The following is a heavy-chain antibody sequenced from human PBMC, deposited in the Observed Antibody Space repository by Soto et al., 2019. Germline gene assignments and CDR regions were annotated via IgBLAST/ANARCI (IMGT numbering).Heavy chain of an antibody. Sequence: QVRLEESGPGLVKPSETLSLICSVSGGSVNNADYFWSWIRHHPENGLEWIGYIYYSVSTRYNPSFKTRATLSIDPSKNQFSLRLNSVTVADTAVYFCARDADYGGSRGGMDVWGRGTTVTVSS. CDR2: IYYSVST. D-gene: IGHD4-17*01. CDR3: ARDADYGGSRGGMDV. V-gene: IGHV4-31*03. CDR1: GGSVNNADYF. J-gene: IGHJ6*02.